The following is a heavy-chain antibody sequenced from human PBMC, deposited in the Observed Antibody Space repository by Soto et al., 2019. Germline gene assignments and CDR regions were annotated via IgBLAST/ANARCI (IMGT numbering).Heavy chain of an antibody. Sequence: EVQLVQSGAEVKKPGESLKISCQASGYSFISSWIGWVRQRPGKGLEWMGIIYPGDSDTRYSPSFQGQVTISADKSTSTAYLQWSSLKASDTATYYCARMMAASGTAFDYWGQGALVTVS. CDR1: GYSFISSW. CDR3: ARMMAASGTAFDY. D-gene: IGHD6-13*01. J-gene: IGHJ4*02. CDR2: IYPGDSDT. V-gene: IGHV5-51*01.